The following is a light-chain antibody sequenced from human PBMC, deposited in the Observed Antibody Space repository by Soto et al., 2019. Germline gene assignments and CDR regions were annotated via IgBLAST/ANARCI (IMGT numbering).Light chain of an antibody. V-gene: IGKV3-15*01. Sequence: ETVMTRSPATLSVSPGERATLSCRAGQSVSSNLAWYQQKPGQAPRLLIYGASTRATGIPARFSGSGSGTEFTLTISSLQSEDFAVYYCQQYNNWPAFTFGPGTKVDIK. CDR2: GAS. CDR3: QQYNNWPAFT. CDR1: QSVSSN. J-gene: IGKJ3*01.